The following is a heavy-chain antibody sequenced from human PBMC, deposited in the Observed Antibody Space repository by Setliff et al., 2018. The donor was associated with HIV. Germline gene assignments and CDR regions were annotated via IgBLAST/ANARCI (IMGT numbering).Heavy chain of an antibody. CDR3: ARWGSGSYERVFDY. Sequence: GGSLRLSCAASGFRFRSYWMSWVRQAPGKGLESVANVKQDGTETLYVDSVKGRFTISRDNANNLVYLQMNSLRVEDTAVYFCARWGSGSYERVFDYWGQVMLVTVSS. V-gene: IGHV3-7*01. D-gene: IGHD1-26*01. CDR2: VKQDGTET. J-gene: IGHJ4*02. CDR1: GFRFRSYW.